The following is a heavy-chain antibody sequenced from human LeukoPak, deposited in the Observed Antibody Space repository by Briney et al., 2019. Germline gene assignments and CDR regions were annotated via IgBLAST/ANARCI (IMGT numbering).Heavy chain of an antibody. Sequence: PGGSLRLSCAASGFTFSSYAMSWVPQAPGKGLECVSAISGSGGSTYYEDSVKGRFTISRDNSKNTLYLQMNSLRAEDTAVYYCANSRTILGVFDYWGQGTLVTVSS. CDR1: GFTFSSYA. CDR3: ANSRTILGVFDY. J-gene: IGHJ4*02. CDR2: ISGSGGST. D-gene: IGHD3-3*01. V-gene: IGHV3-23*01.